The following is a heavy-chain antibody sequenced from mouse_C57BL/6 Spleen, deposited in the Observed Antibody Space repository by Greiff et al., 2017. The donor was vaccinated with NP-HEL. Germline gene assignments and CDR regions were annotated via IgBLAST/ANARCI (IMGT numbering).Heavy chain of an antibody. CDR1: GYTFTSYG. D-gene: IGHD2-1*01. V-gene: IGHV1-81*01. CDR2: IYPRSGNT. CDR3: ARLYYGNSYAMDY. Sequence: QVQLKESGAELARPGASVKLSCKASGYTFTSYGISWVKQRTGQGLEWIGEIYPRSGNTYYNEKFKGKATLTADKSSSTAYMQLRSLTAEDSAVYFCARLYYGNSYAMDYWGQGTSVTVSS. J-gene: IGHJ4*01.